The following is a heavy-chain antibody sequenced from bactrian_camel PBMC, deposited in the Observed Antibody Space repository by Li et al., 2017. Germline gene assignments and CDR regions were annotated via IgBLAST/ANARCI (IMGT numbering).Heavy chain of an antibody. V-gene: IGHV3S28*01. CDR2: LFTGGGTT. J-gene: IGHJ4*01. D-gene: IGHD3*01. CDR3: AAVLMLTTAPLRADEYTY. Sequence: VQLVESGGGSVQTGGSLRVSCRTSRYAYSNRCMGWFRQVPGKEREGVAALFTGGGTTLYTDSVKGRFTISHDNTQKTLTLQMNNLKPEDTAMYYCAAVLMLTTAPLRADEYTYWGRGTQVTVS. CDR1: RYAYSNRC.